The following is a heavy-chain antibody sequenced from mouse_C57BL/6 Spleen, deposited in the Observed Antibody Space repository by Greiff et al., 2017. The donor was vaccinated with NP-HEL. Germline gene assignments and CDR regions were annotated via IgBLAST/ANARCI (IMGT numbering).Heavy chain of an antibody. CDR1: GYAFSSYW. J-gene: IGHJ4*01. CDR2: IYPGDGDT. Sequence: VKLMESGAELVKPGASVKISCKASGYAFSSYWMNWVKQRPGKGLGWIGQIYPGDGDTNYNGKFKGKATLTADKSSSTAYMQLSSLTSEDSAVYFCARLRLRAMDYWGQGTSVTVSS. D-gene: IGHD1-2*01. V-gene: IGHV1-80*01. CDR3: ARLRLRAMDY.